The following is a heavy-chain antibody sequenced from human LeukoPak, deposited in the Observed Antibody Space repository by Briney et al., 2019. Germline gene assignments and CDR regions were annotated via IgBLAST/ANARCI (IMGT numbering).Heavy chain of an antibody. CDR3: ARWQWLVEGPGFDY. V-gene: IGHV4-61*01. CDR2: IYYSGST. J-gene: IGHJ4*02. CDR1: GGSISSSSYY. Sequence: SETLSLTCTVSGGSISSSSYYWSWIRQPPGKGLEWIGYIYYSGSTNYNPSLKSRVTISVDTSKNQFSLKLSSVTAADTAVYYCARWQWLVEGPGFDYWGQGTLVTVSS. D-gene: IGHD6-19*01.